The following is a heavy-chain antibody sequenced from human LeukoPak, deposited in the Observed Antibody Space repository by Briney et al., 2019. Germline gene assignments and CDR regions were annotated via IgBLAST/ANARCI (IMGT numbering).Heavy chain of an antibody. CDR3: ARGGGANNWDYYFDY. J-gene: IGHJ4*02. CDR2: ISSSSSEV. Sequence: SGGSLRLSCAASGFTFSAYSMNWIRQAPGKGLEWVSSISSSSSEVYYADSVRGRFTISRDAAENSQYLQVNNLRAEDTAVYYCARGGGANNWDYYFDYWGRGTLVTVSS. CDR1: GFTFSAYS. V-gene: IGHV3-21*06. D-gene: IGHD1-1*01.